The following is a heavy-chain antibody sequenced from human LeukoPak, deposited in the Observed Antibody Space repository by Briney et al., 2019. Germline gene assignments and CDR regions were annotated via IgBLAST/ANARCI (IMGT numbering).Heavy chain of an antibody. CDR1: GYTFTSYG. CDR3: ARRGTVLRFLEGRRRIFDY. CDR2: ISAYNGNT. Sequence: ASVKVSCKASGYTFTSYGISWVRQAPGQGLEWMGWISAYNGNTNYAQKLQGRVTMTTDTSTSTAYMELSSLRSEDTAVYYCARRGTVLRFLEGRRRIFDYWGQGTLVTVSS. J-gene: IGHJ4*02. D-gene: IGHD3-3*01. V-gene: IGHV1-18*01.